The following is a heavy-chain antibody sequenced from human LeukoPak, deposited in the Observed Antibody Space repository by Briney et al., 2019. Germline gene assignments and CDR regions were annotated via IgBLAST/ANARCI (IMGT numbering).Heavy chain of an antibody. J-gene: IGHJ4*02. D-gene: IGHD1-26*01. Sequence: SETLSLTCAVSGGSISSSNWWSWIRQPPGKGLEWIGEIYHSGSTYYNPSLKSRVTISVDTSKNQFSLKLSSVTAADTAVYYCARIAVAYSGSRGGDYWGQGTLVTVSS. CDR3: ARIAVAYSGSRGGDY. CDR2: IYHSGST. CDR1: GGSISSSNW. V-gene: IGHV4-4*02.